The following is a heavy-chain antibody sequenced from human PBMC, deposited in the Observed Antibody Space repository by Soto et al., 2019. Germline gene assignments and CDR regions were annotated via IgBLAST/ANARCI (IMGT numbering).Heavy chain of an antibody. J-gene: IGHJ4*02. CDR2: IIPILGIA. D-gene: IGHD3-22*01. CDR1: GGTFSSYT. Sequence: ASVKVSCKASGGTFSSYTISWVRQAPGQGLEWMGRIIPILGIANYAQKFQGRVTITADKSTSTAYMELSSLRSEDTAVYYCARDSAPDDSSGYYSFGWGQGTLVTVSS. CDR3: ARDSAPDDSSGYYSFG. V-gene: IGHV1-69*04.